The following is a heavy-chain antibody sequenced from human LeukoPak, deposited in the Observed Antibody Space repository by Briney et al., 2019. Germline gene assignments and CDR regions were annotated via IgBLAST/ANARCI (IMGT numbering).Heavy chain of an antibody. J-gene: IGHJ6*03. CDR2: INGNGAAT. D-gene: IGHD1-26*01. Sequence: SGGSLRLSCVASGFTFNNYAMHWVRQAPGKGLEWVSTINGNGAATYYADSFKGRFLISRGDSKSTVYLRMNKLRVEDSGLYYCANGLAASGNFLLRDYYYFIDVWGKGTTVIVS. V-gene: IGHV3-23*01. CDR1: GFTFNNYA. CDR3: ANGLAASGNFLLRDYYYFIDV.